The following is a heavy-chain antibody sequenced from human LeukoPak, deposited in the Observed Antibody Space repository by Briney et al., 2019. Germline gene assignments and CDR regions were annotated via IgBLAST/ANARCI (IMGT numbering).Heavy chain of an antibody. V-gene: IGHV4-59*08. Sequence: SETLSLTCSVSGGSISSYYWSWIRQPPGKGLEWIGYIYYSGSTNYNPSLKSRVTISVDTSKNQFSLKLNSVTAADTAVYYCARGIVGANKARWFDPWGQGTPVTVSS. J-gene: IGHJ5*02. D-gene: IGHD1-26*01. CDR1: GGSISSYY. CDR2: IYYSGST. CDR3: ARGIVGANKARWFDP.